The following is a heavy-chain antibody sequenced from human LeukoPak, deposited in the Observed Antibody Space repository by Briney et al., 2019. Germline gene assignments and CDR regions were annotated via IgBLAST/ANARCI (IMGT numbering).Heavy chain of an antibody. Sequence: ASVKVSCKASGYTFTSCDINWVRQATGQGLEWMGWMNPNSGNTGYGQSFQGRITMTRDISIGTAYMELSNLTSEDTAIYYCTRGSSGRHDHWGRGTLLSVSA. V-gene: IGHV1-8*01. CDR2: MNPNSGNT. D-gene: IGHD6-19*01. J-gene: IGHJ4*02. CDR1: GYTFTSCD. CDR3: TRGSSGRHDH.